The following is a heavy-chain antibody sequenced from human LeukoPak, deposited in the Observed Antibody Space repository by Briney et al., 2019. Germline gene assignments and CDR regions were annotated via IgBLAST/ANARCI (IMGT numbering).Heavy chain of an antibody. D-gene: IGHD6-6*01. J-gene: IGHJ6*03. CDR1: GFTFSNYW. V-gene: IGHV3-74*01. CDR3: ARDEYSSSYMDV. CDR2: IKSDGSST. Sequence: VGSLRLSCAASGFTFSNYWMHWVRQAPGKGLVWVSRIKSDGSSTNYADSVKGRFTISRDNAKNTLYLQMNSLRAEDTGVYYCARDEYSSSYMDVWGKGTTVTVSS.